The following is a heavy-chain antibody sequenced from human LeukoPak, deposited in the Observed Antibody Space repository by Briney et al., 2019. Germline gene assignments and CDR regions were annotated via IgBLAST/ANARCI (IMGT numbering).Heavy chain of an antibody. CDR1: GFTFSSYE. Sequence: GGSLRLSCAASGFTFSSYEMNWVRQAPGKGLEWVSYISSSGSTIYYADSVKGRFTISRDNSKNTLYLQMNSLRTEDTALYYCAQDIRPGWTGSWIDHWGQGTLVTVSS. J-gene: IGHJ4*02. CDR3: AQDIRPGWTGSWIDH. CDR2: ISSSGSTI. D-gene: IGHD1-26*01. V-gene: IGHV3-48*03.